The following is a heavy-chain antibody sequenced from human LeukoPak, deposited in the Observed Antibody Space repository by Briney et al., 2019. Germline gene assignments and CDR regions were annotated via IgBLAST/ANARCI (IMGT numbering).Heavy chain of an antibody. CDR3: ARVADYASFDY. J-gene: IGHJ4*02. V-gene: IGHV3-30-3*01. D-gene: IGHD4-17*01. CDR2: ISYDGSNK. Sequence: PGGSLRLSCAASGFTLSSYAMHWVRQAPGKGLGWVAVISYDGSNKYYADSVKGRFTISRDNSKNTLYLQMNSLRGEDTAVYYCARVADYASFDYWGQGTLVTVS. CDR1: GFTLSSYA.